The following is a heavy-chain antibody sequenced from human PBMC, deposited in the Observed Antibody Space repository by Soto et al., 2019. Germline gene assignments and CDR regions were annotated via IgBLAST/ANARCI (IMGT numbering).Heavy chain of an antibody. CDR2: ISYDGSNK. J-gene: IGHJ4*02. CDR3: AGGHSSSWDFDY. CDR1: GFTFSSYG. D-gene: IGHD6-13*01. V-gene: IGHV3-30*03. Sequence: GGSLRLSCAASGFTFSSYGMHWVRQAPGKGLEWVAVISYDGSNKYYADSVKGRFTISRDNSKNTLYLQMNSLRAEDTAVYYCAGGHSSSWDFDYWGQGTLVTVSS.